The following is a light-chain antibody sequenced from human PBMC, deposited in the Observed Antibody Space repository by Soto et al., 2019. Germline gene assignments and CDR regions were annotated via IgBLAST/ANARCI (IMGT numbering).Light chain of an antibody. V-gene: IGLV1-47*01. J-gene: IGLJ2*01. CDR1: SSNIGTYY. CDR3: AAWDDSLSGHVV. CDR2: RNN. Sequence: QSVLTQPPSASGTPGQRVAISCSRSSSNIGTYYIYWYQQLPGTAPKLLIYRNNQRPSWVPDRFSGSKSGTSASLAISGLRSEDEADYYCAAWDDSLSGHVVFGGGTKVTVL.